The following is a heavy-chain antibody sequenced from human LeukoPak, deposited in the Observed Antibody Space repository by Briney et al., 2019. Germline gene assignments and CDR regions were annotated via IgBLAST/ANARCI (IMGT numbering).Heavy chain of an antibody. CDR3: ARGDYYYGMDV. V-gene: IGHV3-43*02. Sequence: GGSLRLSCAASGFTFDDYAIYWVRQGPGKGLEWVSLISGDGGSIYYADSVKGRFTISRDNAKNSLYLQMNSLRAEDTAVYYCARGDYYYGMDVWGQGTTVTVSS. J-gene: IGHJ6*02. CDR2: ISGDGGSI. CDR1: GFTFDDYA.